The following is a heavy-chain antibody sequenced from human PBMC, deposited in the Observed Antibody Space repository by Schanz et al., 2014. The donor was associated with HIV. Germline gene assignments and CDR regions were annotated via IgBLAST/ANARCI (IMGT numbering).Heavy chain of an antibody. CDR2: ISYDGSNK. CDR1: GFTFSSFG. D-gene: IGHD6-13*01. J-gene: IGHJ4*02. Sequence: QVQLVESGGGVVQPGRSLRLSCAASGFTFSSFGMHWVRQAPGKGLEWVALISYDGSNKYYADSVKGRFTISRDISKNTLYLQMNSLRAEDTAVYYCAKEEQQLGGVGGYHFDYWGQGTLVTVSS. CDR3: AKEEQQLGGVGGYHFDY. V-gene: IGHV3-30*18.